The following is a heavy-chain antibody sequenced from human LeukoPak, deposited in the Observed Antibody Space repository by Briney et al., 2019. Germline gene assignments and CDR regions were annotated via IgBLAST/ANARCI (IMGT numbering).Heavy chain of an antibody. CDR1: GFTFSDYW. J-gene: IGHJ4*01. CDR2: IKQDGSEK. D-gene: IGHD3-16*02. Sequence: GGSLRLSCVGSGFTFSDYWMSWVRQAPGKGLEWVANIKQDGSEKDYVDALKGRFTISRDNAKNSLYLQMNSLRAEDTAVYYCGGWLGVIRNIDGWGKGTLVTVSS. CDR3: GGWLGVIRNIDG. V-gene: IGHV3-7*01.